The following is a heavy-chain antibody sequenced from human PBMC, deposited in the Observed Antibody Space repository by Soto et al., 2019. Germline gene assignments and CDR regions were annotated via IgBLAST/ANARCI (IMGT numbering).Heavy chain of an antibody. J-gene: IGHJ6*02. CDR2: IKQDGSEK. Sequence: GGSLRLSCAASGFTFSSYWMSWVRQAPGKGLEWVANIKQDGSEKYYVDSVKGRFTISRDNAKNSLYLQMNSLRAEDTAVYYCARAVYSGSYLIYYYYGMDVWGQGTTVPVSS. D-gene: IGHD1-26*01. V-gene: IGHV3-7*01. CDR1: GFTFSSYW. CDR3: ARAVYSGSYLIYYYYGMDV.